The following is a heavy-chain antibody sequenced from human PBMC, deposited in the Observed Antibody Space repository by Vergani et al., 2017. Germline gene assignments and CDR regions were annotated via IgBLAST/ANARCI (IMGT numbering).Heavy chain of an antibody. CDR1: GYTFTSYG. J-gene: IGHJ5*02. V-gene: IGHV1-18*04. Sequence: QVQLVQSGAEVKKPGASVKVSCKASGYTFTSYGISWVRQAPGQGLEWMGWISAYNGNTNYAQKLQGRVTMTTDTSTSTAYMELSSLRSEDTAVYYCASWKNYYDSSGVGFDPWGQGTLVTVSS. CDR2: ISAYNGNT. D-gene: IGHD3-22*01. CDR3: ASWKNYYDSSGVGFDP.